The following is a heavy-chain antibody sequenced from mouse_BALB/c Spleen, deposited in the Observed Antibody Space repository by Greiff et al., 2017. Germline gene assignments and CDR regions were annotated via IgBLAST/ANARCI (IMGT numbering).Heavy chain of an antibody. Sequence: VQLVESGAELVRPGSSVKISCKASGYAFSSYWMNWVKQRPGQGLEWIGQIYPGSGGTNYNEKFKGKATLTADKSSSTAYMQLSSLTSDDSAVYFCARQRDEMDYWGQGTSVTVSS. CDR2: IYPGSGGT. V-gene: IGHV1-80*01. CDR3: ARQRDEMDY. J-gene: IGHJ4*01. CDR1: GYAFSSYW.